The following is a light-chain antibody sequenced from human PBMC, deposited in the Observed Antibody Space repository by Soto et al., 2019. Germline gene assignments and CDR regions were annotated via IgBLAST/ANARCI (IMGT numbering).Light chain of an antibody. CDR2: DVS. V-gene: IGKV3-15*01. CDR1: QSVHSN. CDR3: QQYNTWPRT. Sequence: EVVMTQTPATLSVSPGEGATLSCRASQSVHSNLAWYQQKPGQAPRLLMYDVSTRATGLPARFSGSASGTEFTLTISSLQSEDFAVYYCQQYNTWPRTFGQGTKV. J-gene: IGKJ1*01.